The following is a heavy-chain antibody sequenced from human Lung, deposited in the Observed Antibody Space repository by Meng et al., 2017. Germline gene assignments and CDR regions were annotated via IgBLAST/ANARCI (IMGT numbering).Heavy chain of an antibody. CDR3: ARGQKGYFDL. Sequence: GSGPGLGKPSTALSPTCTVSCGFIRRSNFHWSWLRQPPGKGLELSGHIYKSGSTYYNPSLKHRNTISVDTSKNQFSLKLSSVTAADTAVYYCARGQKGYFDLWGRGTLVTVSS. CDR1: CGFIRRSNFH. J-gene: IGHJ2*01. V-gene: IGHV4-30-4*01. CDR2: IYKSGST.